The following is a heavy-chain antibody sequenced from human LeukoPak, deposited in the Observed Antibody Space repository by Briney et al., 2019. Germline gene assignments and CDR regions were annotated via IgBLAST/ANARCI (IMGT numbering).Heavy chain of an antibody. CDR1: GFTFSSYA. CDR2: ISGSGGST. J-gene: IGHJ4*02. CDR3: AKVPGGATWGDY. V-gene: IGHV3-23*01. D-gene: IGHD1-26*01. Sequence: GGSLRLSCAASGFTFSSYAMSWVRQAPGKGLEWVSAISGSGGSTYYADSVKGRFTISRDNSKDTLYLQMNSLRAEDTAVYYCAKVPGGATWGDYWGQGTLVTVSS.